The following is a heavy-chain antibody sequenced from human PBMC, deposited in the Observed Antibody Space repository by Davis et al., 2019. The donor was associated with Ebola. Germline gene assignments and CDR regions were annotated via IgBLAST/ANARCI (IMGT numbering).Heavy chain of an antibody. Sequence: PGGSLRLSCAASGFTVDDFGMHWVRQAPGRGLEWVSLISDDGTRRYYGDFVKGRFTISRDNSKNSLFLQMDSLTTEDSALYFCAKGSEWNLNYFDPWGQGTLVTVSS. CDR1: GFTVDDFG. D-gene: IGHD1-1*01. CDR3: AKGSEWNLNYFDP. V-gene: IGHV3-43*02. CDR2: ISDDGTRR. J-gene: IGHJ5*02.